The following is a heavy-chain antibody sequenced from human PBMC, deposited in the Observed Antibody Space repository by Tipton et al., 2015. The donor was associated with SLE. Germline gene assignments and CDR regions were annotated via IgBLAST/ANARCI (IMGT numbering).Heavy chain of an antibody. CDR3: ARGDSGSYFRI. CDR2: IYYSGST. V-gene: IGHV4-59*08. CDR1: GGPITSYY. D-gene: IGHD1-26*01. J-gene: IGHJ4*02. Sequence: TLSLTCNVSGGPITSYYWSWIRQPPGKGLEWIGYIYYSGSTYYNPSLKSRVTISVDTSKNQFSLKLSSVTAADTAVYFCARGDSGSYFRIWGQGTLVTVSS.